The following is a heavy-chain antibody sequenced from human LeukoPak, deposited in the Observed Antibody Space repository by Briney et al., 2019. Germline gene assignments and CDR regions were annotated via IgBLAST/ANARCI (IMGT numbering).Heavy chain of an antibody. V-gene: IGHV3-48*03. D-gene: IGHD6-13*01. Sequence: GGSLRLSCAASGFTFSSYEMNWVRQAPGKGLEWVSYISSSGSTIYYADSVKGRFTISRDNAKNSLYLQMNSLRAEDTAVYYCARRPGIAALYFDYWGQGTLVTVSS. CDR1: GFTFSSYE. CDR3: ARRPGIAALYFDY. J-gene: IGHJ4*02. CDR2: ISSSGSTI.